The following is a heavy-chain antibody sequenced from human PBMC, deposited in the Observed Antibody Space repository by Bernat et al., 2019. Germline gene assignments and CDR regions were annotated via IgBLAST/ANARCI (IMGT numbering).Heavy chain of an antibody. CDR1: GYTFTGYY. Sequence: VQLVQSGAEVKKPGASVKVSCKASGYTFTGYYMHWVRQAPGQGLEWMGWINPNSGGTNYAQKFQGWVTMTRDTSISTAYMELSRLRSDDTAVYYCARDSLEAYYYYGMDVWGQGTTVTVSS. D-gene: IGHD6-6*01. V-gene: IGHV1-2*04. CDR3: ARDSLEAYYYYGMDV. J-gene: IGHJ6*02. CDR2: INPNSGGT.